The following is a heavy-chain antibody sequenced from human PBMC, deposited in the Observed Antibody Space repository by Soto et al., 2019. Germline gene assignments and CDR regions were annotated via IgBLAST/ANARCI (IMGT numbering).Heavy chain of an antibody. J-gene: IGHJ2*01. CDR3: ARGRGDGYNQNWYFDL. CDR2: IYTSGSS. D-gene: IGHD3-10*01. CDR1: GGSISSYY. V-gene: IGHV4-4*07. Sequence: SETLSLTCTVSGGSISSYYWSWIRQPAGKGLEWIGRIYTSGSSNYNPSLKSRGSMSVGTSNNQFSLKLTSVTAADTAVYYCARGRGDGYNQNWYFDLWGRGTLVTVSS.